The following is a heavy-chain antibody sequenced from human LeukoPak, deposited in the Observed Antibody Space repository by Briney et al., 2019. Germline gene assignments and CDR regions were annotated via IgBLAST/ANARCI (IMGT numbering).Heavy chain of an antibody. J-gene: IGHJ3*02. D-gene: IGHD3-3*01. V-gene: IGHV4-30-2*01. CDR2: IYQSGST. CDR1: GGSISSGGYS. Sequence: PSETLSLTCAVSGGSISSGGYSWSWIRQPPGKGLEWIGYIYQSGSTYYNPSLKSRVTISVDRSKNQFSLKLSSVTAADTAVYYCARGITIFGVVIRQDAFDIWGQGTMVTVSS. CDR3: ARGITIFGVVIRQDAFDI.